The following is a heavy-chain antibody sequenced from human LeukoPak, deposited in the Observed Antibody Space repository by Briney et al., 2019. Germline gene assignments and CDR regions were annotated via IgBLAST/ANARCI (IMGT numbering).Heavy chain of an antibody. J-gene: IGHJ4*02. D-gene: IGHD6-19*01. CDR3: ARVPGIAVAGPFDY. Sequence: GESLKISCKGSGYSFTSYWSGWVRQMPGKGLEWMGVFYPGDSDTRYSPSFQGQVSISADKSISTAYLQWGSLKASDTAMYYCARVPGIAVAGPFDYWGQGTLVTVSS. CDR1: GYSFTSYW. CDR2: FYPGDSDT. V-gene: IGHV5-51*01.